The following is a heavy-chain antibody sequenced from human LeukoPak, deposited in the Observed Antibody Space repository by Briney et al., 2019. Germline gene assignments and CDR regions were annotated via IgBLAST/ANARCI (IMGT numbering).Heavy chain of an antibody. D-gene: IGHD5-18*01. Sequence: SETLSLTCTVSGGSISSYYWSWIRQPPGKGLEWIGYIYYSGSTNYNPSLKSRLTILVDTSKNQFSLKLSSVTAADTAVYYCASGDPDNGYSYGYAAFDIWGQGTMVTVSS. J-gene: IGHJ3*02. CDR3: ASGDPDNGYSYGYAAFDI. CDR1: GGSISSYY. V-gene: IGHV4-59*08. CDR2: IYYSGST.